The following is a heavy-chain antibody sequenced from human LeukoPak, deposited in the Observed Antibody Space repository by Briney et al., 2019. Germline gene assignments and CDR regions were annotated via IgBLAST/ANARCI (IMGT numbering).Heavy chain of an antibody. CDR3: ARGLSSGWYSDY. D-gene: IGHD6-19*01. CDR2: MNPSSGNT. CDR1: GYTFTSYD. V-gene: IGHV1-8*01. Sequence: GASVKVSCKASGYTFTSYDINWVRQATGQGLEWMGWMNPSSGNTGYAQKFQGRVTITRNTSISTAYMELSSLRSEDTAVYYCARGLSSGWYSDYWGQGTLVTVSS. J-gene: IGHJ4*02.